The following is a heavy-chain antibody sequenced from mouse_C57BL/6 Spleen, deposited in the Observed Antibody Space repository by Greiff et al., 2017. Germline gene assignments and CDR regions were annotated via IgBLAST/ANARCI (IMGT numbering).Heavy chain of an antibody. CDR3: ARGGTSTGTYWYFDV. D-gene: IGHD4-1*01. V-gene: IGHV1-53*01. J-gene: IGHJ1*03. CDR2: INPSNGGT. Sequence: QVQLQQPGTELVKPGASVKLSCKASGYTFTSYWMHWVKQRPGQGLEWIGNINPSNGGTNYNEKFKSKDTLTVDKSSSTAYMQLSSLTSEDSAVYYCARGGTSTGTYWYFDVWGTGTTVTVSS. CDR1: GYTFTSYW.